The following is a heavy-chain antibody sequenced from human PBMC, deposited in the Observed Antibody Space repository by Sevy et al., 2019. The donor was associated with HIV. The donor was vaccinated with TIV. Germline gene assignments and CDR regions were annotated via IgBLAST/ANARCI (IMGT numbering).Heavy chain of an antibody. CDR3: ATTKDYYESSGCPFVY. Sequence: ASVKVSCKVSGYTLNQLSMHWVRQAPGKGLEWMGSLDPEDGERFYAQKFQGRVTMTEDTSTDTAYMELSSLRSEDTAVYYCATTKDYYESSGCPFVYWGQGTLVTVSS. CDR2: LDPEDGER. D-gene: IGHD3-22*01. V-gene: IGHV1-24*01. CDR1: GYTLNQLS. J-gene: IGHJ4*02.